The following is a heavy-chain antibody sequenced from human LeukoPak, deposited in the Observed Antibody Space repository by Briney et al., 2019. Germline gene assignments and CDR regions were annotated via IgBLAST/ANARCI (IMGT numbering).Heavy chain of an antibody. Sequence: PGGSLRLSCAASGFTFSSYSMNWVRQAPGKGLEWVSSISSSSSYIYYADSVKGRFTISRDNAKNSLYLQMNSLRAEDTAVYYCARGRAEKTTTVVTVPGGGYYYYMDVWGKGTTVTVSS. D-gene: IGHD4-23*01. V-gene: IGHV3-21*01. CDR3: ARGRAEKTTTVVTVPGGGYYYYMDV. J-gene: IGHJ6*03. CDR2: ISSSSSYI. CDR1: GFTFSSYS.